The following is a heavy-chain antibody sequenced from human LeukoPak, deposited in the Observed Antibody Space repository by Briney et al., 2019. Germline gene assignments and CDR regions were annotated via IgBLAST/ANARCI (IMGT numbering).Heavy chain of an antibody. J-gene: IGHJ6*03. CDR2: ISSSGSTI. CDR1: GFTFSSYE. Sequence: GGSLRLSCAASGFTFSSYEMNWVRQAPGKGLEWVSYISSSGSTIYYADSVKGRYTISRDNAKNTLYLQMNSQRAEDTAVYYCAARSSSSWYYYYYYMDVWGKGTTVTISS. V-gene: IGHV3-48*03. D-gene: IGHD6-13*01. CDR3: AARSSSSWYYYYYYMDV.